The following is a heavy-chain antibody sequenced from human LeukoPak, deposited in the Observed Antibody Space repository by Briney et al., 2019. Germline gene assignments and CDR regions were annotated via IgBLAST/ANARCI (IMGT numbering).Heavy chain of an antibody. J-gene: IGHJ5*02. CDR2: TYYRSKWYN. Sequence: SSQTLSLTCAISGDIFSSNSAAWNWIRQSPSRGLEWLGRTYYRSKWYNDYAVSVKSRITINPDTSKNQFSLQLNSVTPEDTAVYYCARVSYYSSSSLEDWFDPWGQGTLVTVSS. D-gene: IGHD6-6*01. CDR3: ARVSYYSSSSLEDWFDP. CDR1: GDIFSSNSAA. V-gene: IGHV6-1*01.